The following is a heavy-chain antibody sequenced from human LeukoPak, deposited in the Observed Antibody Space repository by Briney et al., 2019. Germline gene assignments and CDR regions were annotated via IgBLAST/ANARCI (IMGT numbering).Heavy chain of an antibody. D-gene: IGHD6-19*01. CDR3: AKGIYSSGWSYFDY. J-gene: IGHJ4*01. V-gene: IGHV3-23*01. CDR2: LSGSGITT. Sequence: GGSLRLSCAASGFTFGNSAMSWVRQAPGKGLEWVSTLSGSGITTYYADSVKGRFTISRDNSKNTLYLQMNSLRAEDTAVYYCAKGIYSSGWSYFDYWGHGTLVTVSS. CDR1: GFTFGNSA.